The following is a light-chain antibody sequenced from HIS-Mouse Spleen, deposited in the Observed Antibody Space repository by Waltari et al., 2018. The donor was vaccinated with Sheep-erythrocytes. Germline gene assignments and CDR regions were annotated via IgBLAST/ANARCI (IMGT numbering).Light chain of an antibody. CDR1: SSDVGGYNY. Sequence: QSALTQPRSVSGSPGQSVTISCTGTSSDVGGYNYVCLYQQHPGKAPKLMIYYVSKRPSGVPDRFSGSKSGHTASLTISGLQAEYDADYYCCSYAGSYNHVFATGTKVTVL. CDR2: YVS. CDR3: CSYAGSYNHV. J-gene: IGLJ1*01. V-gene: IGLV2-11*01.